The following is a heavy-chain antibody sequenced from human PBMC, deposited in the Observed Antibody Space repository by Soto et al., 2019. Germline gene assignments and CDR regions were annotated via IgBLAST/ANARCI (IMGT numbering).Heavy chain of an antibody. J-gene: IGHJ6*02. V-gene: IGHV3-23*01. CDR1: GFTFSSYA. CDR3: ARDRAERCCSSTSCPREEYYYYYYGMDV. CDR2: ISGSGGNK. Sequence: GGSLRLSCAASGFTFSSYAMSWVRQAPGKGLEWVSAISGSGGNKYYADSVKGRFTISRDNSKNTLYLQMNSLRAEDTAVYYCARDRAERCCSSTSCPREEYYYYYYGMDVWGQGTTVNVSS. D-gene: IGHD2-2*01.